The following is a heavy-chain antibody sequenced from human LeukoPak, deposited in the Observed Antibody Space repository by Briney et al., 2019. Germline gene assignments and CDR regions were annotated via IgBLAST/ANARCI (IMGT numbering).Heavy chain of an antibody. CDR1: GFTFSSYG. D-gene: IGHD1-26*01. Sequence: GRSLRLSCAASGFTFSSYGMNWVRQAPGKGLGWVAVIWYDGSSQYYADTVKGRFTISRDNSNNTLFLQMNSLRAEDTAVYYCARDDRGSYSTNAIDYWGQGTLVTVSS. CDR2: IWYDGSSQ. J-gene: IGHJ4*02. CDR3: ARDDRGSYSTNAIDY. V-gene: IGHV3-33*01.